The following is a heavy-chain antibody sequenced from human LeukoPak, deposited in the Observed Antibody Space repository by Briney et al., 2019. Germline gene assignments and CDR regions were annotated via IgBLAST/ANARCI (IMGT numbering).Heavy chain of an antibody. CDR1: GFTFDDYG. D-gene: IGHD3-3*01. CDR2: INWNGGST. V-gene: IGHV3-20*04. J-gene: IGHJ6*03. Sequence: GGSLRLSCAASGFTFDDYGMSWVRQAPGKGLEWVSGINWNGGSTGYADSVKGRFTISRDNAKNSLYLQMNSLRAEDTALHYCARDHSTGPMYYDFWSGYCSSYMDVWGKGTTVTVSS. CDR3: ARDHSTGPMYYDFWSGYCSSYMDV.